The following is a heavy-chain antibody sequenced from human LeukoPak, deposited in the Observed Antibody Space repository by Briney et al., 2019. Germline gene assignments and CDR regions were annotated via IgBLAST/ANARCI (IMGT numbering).Heavy chain of an antibody. J-gene: IGHJ4*02. D-gene: IGHD3-3*01. CDR3: ARGVGGRGRFLEWLLFGHFDY. V-gene: IGHV4-34*01. Sequence: SETLSLTCAVYGGSFSGYYWSWIRQPPGEGLEWIGEINHSGSTNYNPSLKSRVTISVDTSKNQFSLKLSSVTAADTAVYYCARGVGGRGRFLEWLLFGHFDYWGQGTLVTVSS. CDR2: INHSGST. CDR1: GGSFSGYY.